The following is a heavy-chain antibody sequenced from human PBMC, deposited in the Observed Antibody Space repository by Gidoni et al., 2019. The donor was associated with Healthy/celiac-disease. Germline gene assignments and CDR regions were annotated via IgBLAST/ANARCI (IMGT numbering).Heavy chain of an antibody. V-gene: IGHV1-69*01. D-gene: IGHD6-6*01. CDR2: IIPIFGTA. Sequence: QVQLVQSGAEVKKHGSSVKVSCKASGGTFSSYAISWVRQAPGQGLEWMGGIIPIFGTANYAQTFQGRFTITADDSTSTAYLELSSLRSEDTAVYYCARGSIAARMVAWFDPWGQGTLVTVSS. CDR3: ARGSIAARMVAWFDP. J-gene: IGHJ5*02. CDR1: GGTFSSYA.